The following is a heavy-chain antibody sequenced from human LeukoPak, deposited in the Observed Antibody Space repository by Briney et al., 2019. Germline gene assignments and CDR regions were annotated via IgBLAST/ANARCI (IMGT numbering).Heavy chain of an antibody. CDR1: GFTFSSYA. CDR3: AREGSSTLFGAFDI. V-gene: IGHV3-30-3*01. J-gene: IGHJ3*02. CDR2: ISYDGSNK. D-gene: IGHD2-2*01. Sequence: PGGSLRLSCAAPGFTFSSYAMHWVRQAPGKGLEWVAVISYDGSNKYYADSVKGRFTISRDNSKNTLYLQMNSLRAEHPAVYYCAREGSSTLFGAFDIWGQGKPVTVSS.